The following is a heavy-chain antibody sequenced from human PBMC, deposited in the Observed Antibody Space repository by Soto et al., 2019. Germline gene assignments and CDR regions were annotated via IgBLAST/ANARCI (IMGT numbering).Heavy chain of an antibody. CDR3: ARVGGVAARTFDY. D-gene: IGHD6-6*01. V-gene: IGHV4-59*01. Sequence: LSLTCTVSGGSINDFYWSWIRQPPGRGLEWIGYIYYSGSTDYNPSLKGRVTISVDTSKNQFSLKLRSVTAADTAVYYCARVGGVAARTFDYWGQGTLVTVSS. J-gene: IGHJ4*02. CDR1: GGSINDFY. CDR2: IYYSGST.